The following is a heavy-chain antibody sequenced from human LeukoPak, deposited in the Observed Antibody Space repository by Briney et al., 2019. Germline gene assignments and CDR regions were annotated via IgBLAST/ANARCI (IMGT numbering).Heavy chain of an antibody. D-gene: IGHD6-19*01. J-gene: IGHJ3*02. CDR2: ITNDGSST. V-gene: IGHV3-74*01. Sequence: PGGSLRLSCAASGLTFSSHWMHWVRQAPGKGLVWVSRITNDGSSTTYADSVKGRFTISRDNARNTLYLQMNSLRAEDTAVYYCAGSGYGSGWYSPQAFDIWGQGTMVTVSS. CDR3: AGSGYGSGWYSPQAFDI. CDR1: GLTFSSHW.